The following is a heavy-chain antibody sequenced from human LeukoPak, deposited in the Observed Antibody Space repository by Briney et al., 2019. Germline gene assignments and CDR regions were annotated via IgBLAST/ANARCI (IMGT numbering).Heavy chain of an antibody. Sequence: PGRSLRLSCAASGFTLSEYGIHWVRQAPGKGLEWVAVLSYDGRDRYYADSVNGRFTISRDISGDTVSLQMNSLRVEDTAVYLCARDRINMMVLVHDSGLDLWGQGTLVTVSS. V-gene: IGHV3-30*01. CDR1: GFTLSEYG. CDR3: ARDRINMMVLVHDSGLDL. J-gene: IGHJ5*02. D-gene: IGHD3-22*01. CDR2: LSYDGRDR.